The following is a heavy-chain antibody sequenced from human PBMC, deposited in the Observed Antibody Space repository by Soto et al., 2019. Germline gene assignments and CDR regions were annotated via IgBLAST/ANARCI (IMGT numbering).Heavy chain of an antibody. J-gene: IGHJ4*02. Sequence: QVQLVQSGAEVKKPGSSVKVSCKASGGTFSSYTISWVRQAPGQGLEWMGRIIPILGIANYAQKFQGRVTITADKPTSTAYMELSSLRSEDTAVYYCARETTVTTTRFDYWGQGTLVTVSS. CDR3: ARETTVTTTRFDY. CDR2: IIPILGIA. D-gene: IGHD4-17*01. V-gene: IGHV1-69*08. CDR1: GGTFSSYT.